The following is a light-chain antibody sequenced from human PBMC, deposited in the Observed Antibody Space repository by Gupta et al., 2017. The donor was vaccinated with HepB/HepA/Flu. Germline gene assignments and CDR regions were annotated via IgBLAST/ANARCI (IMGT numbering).Light chain of an antibody. CDR1: SSNIGAGND. V-gene: IGLV1-40*01. J-gene: IGLJ2*01. Sequence: QSVLTQPPSVSGARGQRVTISCTGSSSNIGAGNDVQWYQQLPGTAPKHLIVGNINRPSGVPDRFSGSKSGTSASLAINGLQAGDEADYYCTSYDSSLSGVVFGGGTKLTVL. CDR3: TSYDSSLSGVV. CDR2: GNI.